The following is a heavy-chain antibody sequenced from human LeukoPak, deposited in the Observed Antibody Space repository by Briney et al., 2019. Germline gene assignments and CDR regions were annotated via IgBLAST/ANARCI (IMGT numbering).Heavy chain of an antibody. CDR2: ISGSGSTI. D-gene: IGHD5-12*01. CDR1: GFTFRSYE. J-gene: IGHJ4*02. Sequence: GRSLRLSCAASGFTFRSYEMNWVRQAPGKGLEWVAYISGSGSTIYYADSVKGRFTISRDNAKNSLYLQMNSLRAEDTAVYYCASYLSVATIDYWGQGTLVTVSS. V-gene: IGHV3-48*03. CDR3: ASYLSVATIDY.